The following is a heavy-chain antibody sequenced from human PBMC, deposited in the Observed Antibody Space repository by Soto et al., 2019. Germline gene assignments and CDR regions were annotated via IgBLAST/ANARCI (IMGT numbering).Heavy chain of an antibody. CDR3: ARDGGRGGGGYFDL. Sequence: EVQLVESGGGLVKPGGSLRLSCAASGFTFSSYSMNWVRQAPGKGLEWVSSISSSSSNIYYADAVKGRFTMSRDNAKNLVYLQRNSRGGGDTAVYYCARDGGRGGGGYFDLWGRGTLVTVSS. V-gene: IGHV3-21*06. D-gene: IGHD3-16*01. CDR1: GFTFSSYS. CDR2: ISSSSSNI. J-gene: IGHJ2*01.